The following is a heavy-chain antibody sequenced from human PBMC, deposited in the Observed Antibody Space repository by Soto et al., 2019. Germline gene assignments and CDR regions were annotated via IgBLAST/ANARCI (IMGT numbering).Heavy chain of an antibody. CDR1: GGSFSGYY. V-gene: IGHV4-34*01. D-gene: IGHD2-2*01. Sequence: QVQLQQWGAGLLKPSETLSLTCAVYGGSFSGYYWSWIRQPPGKGLEWIGEINHSGSTNYNPSLKSRVTISLDTSKNQFSLKLSSVTAADTAVYYCARSRGGYCSSTSCPKRGYMDVWGKGTTVTVSS. CDR2: INHSGST. J-gene: IGHJ6*03. CDR3: ARSRGGYCSSTSCPKRGYMDV.